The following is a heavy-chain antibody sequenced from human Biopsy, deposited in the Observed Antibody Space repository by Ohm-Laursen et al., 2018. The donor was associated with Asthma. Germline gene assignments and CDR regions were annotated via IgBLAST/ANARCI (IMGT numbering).Heavy chain of an antibody. CDR2: INWIGGST. CDR1: GFAVSRDH. J-gene: IGHJ4*02. Sequence: SLRLSCAASGFAVSRDHMFWVRQAPGKGLEWVSGINWIGGSTGYADSVKGRFTISRDNAKNSLYLQMNSLRADDTAVYYCAKGGTYTTDRYAYWGQGSLVTVSS. CDR3: AKGGTYTTDRYAY. V-gene: IGHV3-20*04. D-gene: IGHD1-26*01.